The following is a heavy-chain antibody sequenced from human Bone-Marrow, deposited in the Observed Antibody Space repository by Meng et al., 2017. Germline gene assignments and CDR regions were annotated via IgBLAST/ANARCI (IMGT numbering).Heavy chain of an antibody. CDR2: INHSGST. CDR1: GGSFSGYY. V-gene: IGHV4-34*01. J-gene: IGHJ4*02. D-gene: IGHD5-24*01. Sequence: QVQLQQWGAGLLEPSETLSLTCAVYGGSFSGYYWSWIRQPPGKGLEWIGEINHSGSTNYNPSLKSRVTISVDTSKNQFSLKLSSVTAADTAVYYCARTCRDGYNFDYWGQGTLVTVSS. CDR3: ARTCRDGYNFDY.